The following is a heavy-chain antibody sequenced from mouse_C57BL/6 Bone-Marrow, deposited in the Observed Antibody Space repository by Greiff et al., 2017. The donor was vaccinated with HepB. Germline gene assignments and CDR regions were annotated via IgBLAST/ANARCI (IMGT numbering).Heavy chain of an antibody. J-gene: IGHJ1*03. CDR3: ARGSYYSIYWYFDV. V-gene: IGHV1-22*01. CDR2: INPNNGGT. CDR1: GYTFTDYN. Sequence: EVQLQQSGPELVKPGASVKMSCKASGYTFTDYNMHWVKQSHGKSLEWIGYINPNNGGTSYNQKFKGKATLTVNKSSSTAYMELRSLTSEDSAVYYCARGSYYSIYWYFDVWGTGTTVTVSS. D-gene: IGHD2-5*01.